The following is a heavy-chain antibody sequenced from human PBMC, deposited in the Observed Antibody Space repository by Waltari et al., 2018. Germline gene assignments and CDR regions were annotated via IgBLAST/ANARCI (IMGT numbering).Heavy chain of an antibody. J-gene: IGHJ5*02. CDR2: INTNTGHP. CDR1: GYIFSDYA. V-gene: IGHV7-4-1*02. D-gene: IGHD3-10*01. CDR3: ARGGMVGRP. Sequence: QVQLVHSGSELKKPGASVKDSCKASGYIFSDYAMNWVRKAPGPGLQWLGWINTNTGHPTYAQAFTGRFVFSLDTSVSTTYLEISSLKAEDTAIYYCARGGMVGRPWGQGTLVTVSS.